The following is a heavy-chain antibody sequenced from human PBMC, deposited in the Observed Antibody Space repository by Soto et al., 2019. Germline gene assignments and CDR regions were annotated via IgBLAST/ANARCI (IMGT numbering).Heavy chain of an antibody. J-gene: IGHJ6*04. CDR3: ARVSWREKYGMDV. V-gene: IGHV3-11*01. CDR1: GFTFSDSY. Sequence: GRSLRLCCAASGFTFSDSYMSWIRQAPGKGLEWISYITFSGNTVYYADSLKGRFTISRDNAKNSLYLQMNRLRAEETAVYYCARVSWREKYGMDVWGKGTTVTVS. CDR2: ITFSGNTV.